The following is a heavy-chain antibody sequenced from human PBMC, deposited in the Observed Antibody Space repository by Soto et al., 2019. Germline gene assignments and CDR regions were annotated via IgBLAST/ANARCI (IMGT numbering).Heavy chain of an antibody. CDR1: GFTFSSYA. D-gene: IGHD6-25*01. CDR3: AKASGYYYYYYYMDV. V-gene: IGHV3-23*01. Sequence: GGSLRLSCAASGFTFSSYAMSWVRQAPGKGLEWVSAISGSGGSTYYADSVKGRFTISRDNSKNTLYLQMNSLRAEDTAVYYCAKASGYYYYYYYMDVWGKGTTVTVSS. J-gene: IGHJ6*03. CDR2: ISGSGGST.